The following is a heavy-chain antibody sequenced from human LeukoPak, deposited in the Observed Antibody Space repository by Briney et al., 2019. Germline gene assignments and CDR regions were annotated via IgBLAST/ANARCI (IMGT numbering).Heavy chain of an antibody. CDR2: ISSSSSYI. V-gene: IGHV3-21*04. Sequence: GGSLRLSCAASGFTFSSYSMNWVRQAPGKGLEWVSSISSSSSYIHYADSVKGRFTISRDNAKNSLYLQMNSLRAEDTAVYYCARVRIQPYYFDYWGQGTLVTVSS. CDR1: GFTFSSYS. D-gene: IGHD5-18*01. CDR3: ARVRIQPYYFDY. J-gene: IGHJ4*02.